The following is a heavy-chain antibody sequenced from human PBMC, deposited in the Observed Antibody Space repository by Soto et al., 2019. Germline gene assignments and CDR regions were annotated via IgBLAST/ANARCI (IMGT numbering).Heavy chain of an antibody. J-gene: IGHJ3*02. D-gene: IGHD4-4*01. CDR3: ADSGRDVVGYDYKDTDGRDI. CDR1: GGTFSNFA. CDR2: IIPLFNVA. Sequence: QVQLVQSGPEVKKPGSSVKVSCEASGGTFSNFAVNWVRQAPGQGLEWVGGIIPLFNVAKYAQKFEGRVTIDADDSTSTAYMDLSSVGSDDTAVYYCADSGRDVVGYDYKDTDGRDIWGQGTMDTVSS. V-gene: IGHV1-69*01.